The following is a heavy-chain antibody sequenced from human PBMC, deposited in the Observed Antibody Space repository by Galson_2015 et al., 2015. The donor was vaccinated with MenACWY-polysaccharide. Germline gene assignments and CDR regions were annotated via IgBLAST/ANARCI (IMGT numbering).Heavy chain of an antibody. CDR2: INSDGSTT. CDR3: ARVRYSTGKYQFDY. D-gene: IGHD2-2*01. Sequence: SLRLSCAASGFTFSTHWMHWVRQAPGKGLVWLSRINSDGSTTNYADSVKGRFTISRDNAKNTLFLQMSSLSVEDTAVYYCARVRYSTGKYQFDYWGQGTLVAVSS. CDR1: GFTFSTHW. V-gene: IGHV3-74*01. J-gene: IGHJ4*02.